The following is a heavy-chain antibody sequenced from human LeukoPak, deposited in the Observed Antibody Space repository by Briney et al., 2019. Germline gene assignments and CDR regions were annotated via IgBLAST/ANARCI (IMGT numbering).Heavy chain of an antibody. Sequence: GESLKISCKGSGYSFTSYWIGWVRQMPGKGLEWMGIIYPGDSDTRYSPSFQGQVTISADKSISTAYLQWSSLKASDTAMYYCARTHRYRIAVAGYFDYWGQGTLVTVSS. CDR1: GYSFTSYW. CDR2: IYPGDSDT. CDR3: ARTHRYRIAVAGYFDY. V-gene: IGHV5-51*01. J-gene: IGHJ4*02. D-gene: IGHD6-19*01.